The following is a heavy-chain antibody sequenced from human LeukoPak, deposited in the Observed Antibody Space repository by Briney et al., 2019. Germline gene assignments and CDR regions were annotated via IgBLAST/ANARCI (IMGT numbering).Heavy chain of an antibody. CDR3: ARGVRDCSSTSCYILKGLWY. CDR1: GYTFTGYY. Sequence: ASVKVSCKASGYTFTGYYMQWVRQAPGQGLEWMGWINPNSGGTNYAQKFQGRVTMTRDTSSSTAYMELSRLRPDDTAVYHCARGVRDCSSTSCYILKGLWYWGQGTPVTVSS. D-gene: IGHD2-2*02. CDR2: INPNSGGT. J-gene: IGHJ4*02. V-gene: IGHV1-2*02.